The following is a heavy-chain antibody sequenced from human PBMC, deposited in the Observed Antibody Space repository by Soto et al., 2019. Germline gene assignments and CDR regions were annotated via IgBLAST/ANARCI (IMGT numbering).Heavy chain of an antibody. CDR2: TYYRSRWYN. D-gene: IGHD3-16*01. J-gene: IGHJ4*02. V-gene: IGHV6-1*01. Sequence: QTLSLTCAISGDSVSGNSAAWNWIRQSPSRVLEWLGRTYYRSRWYNDYAVSVKSRITVTPDTSKNQFSLHLNSVTPEDTAVYYCARELPYYVSSDSYLDYWGQGALVTVSS. CDR3: ARELPYYVSSDSYLDY. CDR1: GDSVSGNSAA.